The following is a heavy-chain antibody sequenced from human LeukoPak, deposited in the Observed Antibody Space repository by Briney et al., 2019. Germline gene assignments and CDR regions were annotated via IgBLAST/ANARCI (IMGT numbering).Heavy chain of an antibody. Sequence: GGSLRLSCAASGFTFSSYAMSWVRQAPGKGLEWVSAISGSGGSTYYADSVKGRFTISRDNSKNTLYLQMNSLRVEDTAVYYCAKQRDYDFWSGNGLDVWGQGTTVTVSS. CDR2: ISGSGGST. D-gene: IGHD3-3*01. CDR3: AKQRDYDFWSGNGLDV. CDR1: GFTFSSYA. J-gene: IGHJ6*02. V-gene: IGHV3-23*01.